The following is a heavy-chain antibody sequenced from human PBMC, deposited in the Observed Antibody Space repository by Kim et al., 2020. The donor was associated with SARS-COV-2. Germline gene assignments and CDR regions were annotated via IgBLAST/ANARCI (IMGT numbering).Heavy chain of an antibody. V-gene: IGHV3-72*01. D-gene: IGHD2-8*02. CDR3: SRGPTTGNHNYFDF. J-gene: IGHJ4*02. CDR2: TRNRANSYTT. Sequence: GGSLRLSCAASGFTFSDRYMDWVRQAPGKGLEWIGRTRNRANSYTTEYAASVKGRFTISRDDSKNSLYLQMNSLKTEDTAVYYCSRGPTTGNHNYFDFWGQGTLVTVSS. CDR1: GFTFSDRY.